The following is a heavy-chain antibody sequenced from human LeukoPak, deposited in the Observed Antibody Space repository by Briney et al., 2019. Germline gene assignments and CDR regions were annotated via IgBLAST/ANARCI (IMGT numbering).Heavy chain of an antibody. CDR3: ANPPPGSISGSRDAFDI. CDR1: GFTFSNYS. Sequence: RPGGSLRLSCAASGFTFSNYSINWVRQAPGKGLEWVSSISSSSSYIYYADSVKGRFTISRDNAKNSLYLQMNSLRAEDTAVYYCANPPPGSISGSRDAFDIWGQGTMVTVSS. V-gene: IGHV3-21*04. J-gene: IGHJ3*02. D-gene: IGHD3-10*01. CDR2: ISSSSSYI.